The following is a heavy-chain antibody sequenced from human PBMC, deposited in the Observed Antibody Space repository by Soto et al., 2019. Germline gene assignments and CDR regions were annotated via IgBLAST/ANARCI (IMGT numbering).Heavy chain of an antibody. CDR2: MNPKSGNT. J-gene: IGHJ4*02. CDR3: ARAPVDRYSADYFDN. Sequence: GASVKVSCKASGYIFTNNDTNWVRQATGQRPEWMGWMNPKSGNTGYAQRFQGRVSMTRDNSITTAYMELRGLRSDDTAVYYCARAPVDRYSADYFDNWGQGTLVTVSS. V-gene: IGHV1-8*01. D-gene: IGHD5-12*01. CDR1: GYIFTNND.